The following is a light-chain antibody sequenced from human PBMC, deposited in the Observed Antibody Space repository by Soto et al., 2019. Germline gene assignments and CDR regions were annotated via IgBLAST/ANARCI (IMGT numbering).Light chain of an antibody. CDR3: QQRSYSTPT. Sequence: EIVFTQSPGTLSLSPGERATLSCRASQNVGSNYLAWYPQKLGQAPRILIFGASGRDTCIPDRCSGGGARTDFTLTISSLEPEDFAVYDCQQRSYSTPTFGQGTRLEIK. V-gene: IGKV3D-20*02. J-gene: IGKJ5*01. CDR1: QNVGSNY. CDR2: GAS.